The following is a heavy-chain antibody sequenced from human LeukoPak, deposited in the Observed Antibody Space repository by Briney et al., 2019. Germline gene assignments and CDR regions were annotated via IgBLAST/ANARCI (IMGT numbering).Heavy chain of an antibody. CDR2: MNPNSGNT. Sequence: ASVKVSCKASGYTFTSYDINWVRQATGQGLEWMGWMNPNSGNTGYAQKFQGGVTMTRNTSISTAYMELSGLRSEDTAVYYCARGSARRTYGGNYLSYWGQGTLVTVSS. J-gene: IGHJ4*02. V-gene: IGHV1-8*01. CDR1: GYTFTSYD. D-gene: IGHD4-23*01. CDR3: ARGSARRTYGGNYLSY.